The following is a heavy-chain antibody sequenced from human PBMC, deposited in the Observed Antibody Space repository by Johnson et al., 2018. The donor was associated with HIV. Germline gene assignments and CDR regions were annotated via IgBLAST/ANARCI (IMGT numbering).Heavy chain of an antibody. CDR3: ARVEAAAGLAFDI. V-gene: IGHV3-66*02. CDR1: GFTFSSYA. Sequence: VQLVESGGGVVRPGGSLRRSCAASGFTFSSYAMSWVRQAPGKGLEWVSVSYSGGSTYYADSVKGRFTISRDNSKNTLYIQMNSLRAEDTAVYYCARVEAAAGLAFDIWGQGTMVTVSS. CDR2: SYSGGST. J-gene: IGHJ3*02. D-gene: IGHD6-13*01.